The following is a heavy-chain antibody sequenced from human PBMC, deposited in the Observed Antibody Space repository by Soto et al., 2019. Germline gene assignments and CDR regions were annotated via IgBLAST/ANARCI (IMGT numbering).Heavy chain of an antibody. CDR3: ARIRGGWYGGWFDP. J-gene: IGHJ5*02. CDR2: IFSNDEK. D-gene: IGHD6-19*01. CDR1: GFSLSNARMG. Sequence: QVTLKESGPVLVKPTETLTLTCTVSGFSLSNARMGVSWIRQPPGKALEWLAHIFSNDEKSYSPSLKSRLTISQDHSKSQVVLTMTNMDPVDTATYYCARIRGGWYGGWFDPWGQGTLVTVSS. V-gene: IGHV2-26*01.